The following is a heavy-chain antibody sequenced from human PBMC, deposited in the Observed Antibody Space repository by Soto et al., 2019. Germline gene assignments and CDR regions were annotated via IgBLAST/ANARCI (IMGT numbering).Heavy chain of an antibody. Sequence: GESLKISCKGAGYSFTSYGISWVRKMPGKGLEWMGRIDPSDSYTNYSPSFQGHVTISADKSISTAYLQWSSLKASDTAMYYCARRGYYYYYGMDVWGQGTTVTVSS. CDR1: GYSFTSYG. CDR2: IDPSDSYT. J-gene: IGHJ6*02. V-gene: IGHV5-10-1*01. CDR3: ARRGYYYYYGMDV. D-gene: IGHD5-12*01.